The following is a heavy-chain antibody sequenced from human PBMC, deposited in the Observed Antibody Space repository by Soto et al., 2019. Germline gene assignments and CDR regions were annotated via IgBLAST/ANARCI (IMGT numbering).Heavy chain of an antibody. CDR2: ISYDGSNK. CDR3: ANAYCSSTSCRAEYLQH. V-gene: IGHV3-30-3*01. CDR1: VFPFNRYS. D-gene: IGHD2-2*01. Sequence: PGGSLRLSCSASVFPFNRYSMHWVRPAPGKGLEWVAVISYDGSNKYYADSVKGRFTISRDNSKNTVYLQMNSLRAEDTAVYFCANAYCSSTSCRAEYLQHWGQGTLVNVSA. J-gene: IGHJ1*01.